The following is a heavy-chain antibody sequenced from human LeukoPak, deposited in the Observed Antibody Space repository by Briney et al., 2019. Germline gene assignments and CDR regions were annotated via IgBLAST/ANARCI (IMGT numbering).Heavy chain of an antibody. D-gene: IGHD6-19*01. CDR3: ARGPRSSGWIEDP. CDR2: IDAYSGGT. CDR1: GYTFTGYY. Sequence: ASVKVSCKASGYTFTGYYIHWVRQAPGQGLEWMGWIDAYSGGTIYAQKFQGRLTMTRDTSITTAYLELTRLISEDTAVYYCARGPRSSGWIEDPWGQGTLVTVSS. V-gene: IGHV1-2*02. J-gene: IGHJ5*02.